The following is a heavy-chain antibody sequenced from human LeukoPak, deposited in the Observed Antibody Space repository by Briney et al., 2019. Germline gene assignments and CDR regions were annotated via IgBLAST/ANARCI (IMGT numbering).Heavy chain of an antibody. J-gene: IGHJ3*02. D-gene: IGHD3-3*01. CDR3: ARATYYDYWSGMGAFDI. CDR1: GYSISSGSS. CDR2: IYHIGHT. Sequence: SEALSLTCTVSGYSISSGSSWGWIRQSPGKGLECIGTIYHIGHTYYNPSLKSRATVSVNTSTNQFSLNLTSVTAADTAVYFCARATYYDYWSGMGAFDIWGQGTVVTASS. V-gene: IGHV4-38-2*02.